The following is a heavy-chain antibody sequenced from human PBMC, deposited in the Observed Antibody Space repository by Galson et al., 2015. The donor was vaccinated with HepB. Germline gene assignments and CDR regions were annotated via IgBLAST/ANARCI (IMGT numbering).Heavy chain of an antibody. CDR1: GFTFSDHY. D-gene: IGHD3-22*01. CDR2: TRNKANSYTT. Sequence: SLRLSCAGSGFTFSDHYMDWVRQAPGKGLEWVGRTRNKANSYTTEYAASVKGRFTISRDDLKNSLHLQMNSLKAEDTAVYYCARVSGDYDSRMWDVWGQGTTVTVSS. J-gene: IGHJ6*02. V-gene: IGHV3-72*01. CDR3: ARVSGDYDSRMWDV.